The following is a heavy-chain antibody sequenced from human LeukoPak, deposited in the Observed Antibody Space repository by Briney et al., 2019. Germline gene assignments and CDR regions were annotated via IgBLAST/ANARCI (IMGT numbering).Heavy chain of an antibody. D-gene: IGHD4/OR15-4a*01. V-gene: IGHV3-7*01. Sequence: PGGSLRLSCAASGFTFSRYWMTWVRQAPGKGLEWVANIKQDGSEKYYVDSVKGRFTISRDNAKNSLDLQMNSLRADDTAVYYCARDTLGEGEDANYAVYYFDYWGQGTVVTVSS. CDR3: ARDTLGEGEDANYAVYYFDY. J-gene: IGHJ4*02. CDR1: GFTFSRYW. CDR2: IKQDGSEK.